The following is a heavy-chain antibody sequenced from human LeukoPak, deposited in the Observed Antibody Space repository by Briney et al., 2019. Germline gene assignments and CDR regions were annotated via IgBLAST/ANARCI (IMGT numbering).Heavy chain of an antibody. D-gene: IGHD3-10*01. Sequence: SETLSLTCTVSGGSISSYYWSWIRQPPGKGLEWMGFIYYSGSSYYNPSLKSRVTMSVDTSKNQFSLKLTSVTAADTAVYYCARDYYGSGSFFYGMDVWGQGTTVTVSS. CDR3: ARDYYGSGSFFYGMDV. V-gene: IGHV4-59*12. CDR2: IYYSGSS. CDR1: GGSISSYY. J-gene: IGHJ6*02.